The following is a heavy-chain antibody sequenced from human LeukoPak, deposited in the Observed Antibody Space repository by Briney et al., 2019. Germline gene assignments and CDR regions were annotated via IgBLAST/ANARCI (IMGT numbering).Heavy chain of an antibody. CDR3: ARGRGFGSSFDY. J-gene: IGHJ4*02. Sequence: SETLSLTCAVYGGSFSGYYWSWIRQPPGKGLELIGEINHSGSTNYNPSLKSRVTISVDTAKNQFSLKLSSVTAADTAVYYCARGRGFGSSFDYWGQGNLVTVSS. CDR1: GGSFSGYY. CDR2: INHSGST. V-gene: IGHV4-34*01. D-gene: IGHD3-10*01.